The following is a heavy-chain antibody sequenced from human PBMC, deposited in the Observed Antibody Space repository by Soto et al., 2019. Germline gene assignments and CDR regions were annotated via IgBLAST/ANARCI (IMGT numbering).Heavy chain of an antibody. J-gene: IGHJ6*02. CDR2: IYYSGST. V-gene: IGHV4-30-4*01. Sequence: PSETLSLTCTVSGGSISSGDDYWSWIRQPPGKGLEWIGYIYYSGSTYYNPSLKSRVTISVDTSKNQFSLKLSSVTAADTAVYYCARVKLVPAAIPYYGMDVWGQGTTVTVSS. CDR3: ARVKLVPAAIPYYGMDV. D-gene: IGHD2-2*01. CDR1: GGSISSGDDY.